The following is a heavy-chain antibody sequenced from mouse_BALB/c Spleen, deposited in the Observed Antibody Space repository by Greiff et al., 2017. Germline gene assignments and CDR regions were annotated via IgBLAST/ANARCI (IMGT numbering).Heavy chain of an antibody. D-gene: IGHD4-1*01. Sequence: DVKLVESGGGLVQPGGSRKLSCAASGFTFSSFGMHWVRQAPEKGLEWVAYISSGSSTIYYADTVKGRFTISRDNPKNTLFLQMTSLRSEDTAMYYCARKTNWDDAMDYWGQGTSVTVSS. J-gene: IGHJ4*01. V-gene: IGHV5-17*02. CDR2: ISSGSSTI. CDR1: GFTFSSFG. CDR3: ARKTNWDDAMDY.